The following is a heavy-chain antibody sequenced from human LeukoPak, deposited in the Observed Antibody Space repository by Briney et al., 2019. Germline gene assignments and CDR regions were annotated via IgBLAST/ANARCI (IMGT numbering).Heavy chain of an antibody. Sequence: SETLSLTCTVSGGSISSYYWSWLRQPPGKGLEWIGYIYYSGSTNYNPSLKSRVTISVDTSKNQFSLKLSSVTAADTAVYYCARDRRYYDSSGLDYWGQGTLVTVSS. D-gene: IGHD3-22*01. CDR3: ARDRRYYDSSGLDY. CDR1: GGSISSYY. J-gene: IGHJ4*02. V-gene: IGHV4-59*01. CDR2: IYYSGST.